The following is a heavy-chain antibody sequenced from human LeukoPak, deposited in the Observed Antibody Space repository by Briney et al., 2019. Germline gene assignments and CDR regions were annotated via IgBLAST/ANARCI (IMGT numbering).Heavy chain of an antibody. CDR3: AGVRAEGIDY. Sequence: AAVKVSCKASGYTFTGYYMHWVRQAPGQGLEWMGWINPNSGGTNYAQKVQGRVTMTRDTSISTAYMEMSRLKSDDTAVYYCAGVRAEGIDYWGQGTLVTVSS. V-gene: IGHV1-2*02. D-gene: IGHD6-25*01. CDR2: INPNSGGT. CDR1: GYTFTGYY. J-gene: IGHJ4*02.